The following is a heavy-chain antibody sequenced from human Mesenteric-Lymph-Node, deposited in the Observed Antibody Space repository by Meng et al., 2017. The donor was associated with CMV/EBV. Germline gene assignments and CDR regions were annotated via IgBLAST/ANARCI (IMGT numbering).Heavy chain of an antibody. CDR2: ISSSSSYI. CDR1: GFTFSSYS. V-gene: IGHV3-21*01. J-gene: IGHJ6*02. D-gene: IGHD5-18*01. Sequence: GESLKISCAASGFTFSSYSMNWVRQAPGKGLEWVSSISSSSSYIYYADSVKGRFTISRDNSKNTLYLQMNSLRAEDTAVYYCAKDLSRLQLWGTRDYYYYGMDVWGQGTTVTVSS. CDR3: AKDLSRLQLWGTRDYYYYGMDV.